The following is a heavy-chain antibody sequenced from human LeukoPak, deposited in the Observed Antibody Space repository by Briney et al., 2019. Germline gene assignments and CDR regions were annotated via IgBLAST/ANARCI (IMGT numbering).Heavy chain of an antibody. V-gene: IGHV4-4*02. J-gene: IGHJ4*02. CDR1: GGSISSSNY. CDR2: INHSGTT. D-gene: IGHD3-22*01. CDR3: ARIYYDSSGYQFDY. Sequence: SETLSLTCAVSGGSISSSNYWSWVRQPPGKGLDWIGEINHSGTTNYNPSLSSRVTISVDTSKNQFSLKLSSVTAADTAVYYCARIYYDSSGYQFDYWGQGTLVTVSS.